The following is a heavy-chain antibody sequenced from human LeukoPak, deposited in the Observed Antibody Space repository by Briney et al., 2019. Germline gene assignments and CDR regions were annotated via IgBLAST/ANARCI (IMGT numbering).Heavy chain of an antibody. CDR2: ISGSGGST. CDR3: AKPSYYDSSGYDY. D-gene: IGHD3-22*01. Sequence: GGSLRLSCAASGYTFSSYAMSWVRQAPGKGLEWVSAISGSGGSTYYADSVKGRFTISRDNSKNTLYLQMNSLRAEDTAVYYCAKPSYYDSSGYDYWGQGTLVTVSS. CDR1: GYTFSSYA. V-gene: IGHV3-23*01. J-gene: IGHJ4*02.